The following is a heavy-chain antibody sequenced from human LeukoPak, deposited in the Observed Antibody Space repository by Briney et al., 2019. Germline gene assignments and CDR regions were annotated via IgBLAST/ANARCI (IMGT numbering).Heavy chain of an antibody. CDR2: INPSGGST. CDR3: ARLTYYYDSSGYYFDY. Sequence: ASVTVSCTASGYTFTSYYMHWVRQAPGQGLEWMGIINPSGGSTSYAQKFQGRVTMTRDTSTSTVYMELSSLRSEDTAVYYCARLTYYYDSSGYYFDYWGQGTLVTVSS. J-gene: IGHJ4*02. D-gene: IGHD3-22*01. CDR1: GYTFTSYY. V-gene: IGHV1-46*01.